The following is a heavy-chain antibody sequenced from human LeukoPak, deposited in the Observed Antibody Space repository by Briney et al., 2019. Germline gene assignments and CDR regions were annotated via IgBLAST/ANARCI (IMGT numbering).Heavy chain of an antibody. CDR3: AKYCDPTKRLHYFDY. V-gene: IGHV3-11*01. D-gene: IGHD2-21*01. J-gene: IGHJ4*02. Sequence: GGSLRLSCAASGFTFSDSYMTWIRQAPGKGLEWVSYISTSGSTIDYADSVKGRFTISRDNSKNTLYLQMNSLRAEDTAVYYCAKYCDPTKRLHYFDYWGQGTLVTVSS. CDR2: ISTSGSTI. CDR1: GFTFSDSY.